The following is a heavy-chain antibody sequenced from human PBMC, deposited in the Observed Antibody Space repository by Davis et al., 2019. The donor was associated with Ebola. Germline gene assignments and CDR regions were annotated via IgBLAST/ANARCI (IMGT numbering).Heavy chain of an antibody. CDR2: INHSGST. Sequence: PSETLSLTCAVYGGSFSGYYWSWIRQPPGKGLEWIGKINHSGSTNYNPSLKSRVTISVDTSKNQFSLKLSSVTAADTAVYYCARLTLRGGRWESGRNPDYWGQGTLVTVSS. D-gene: IGHD1-14*01. V-gene: IGHV4-34*01. J-gene: IGHJ4*02. CDR3: ARLTLRGGRWESGRNPDY. CDR1: GGSFSGYY.